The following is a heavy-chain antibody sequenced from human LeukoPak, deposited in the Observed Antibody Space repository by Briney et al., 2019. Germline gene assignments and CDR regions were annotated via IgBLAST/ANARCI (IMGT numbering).Heavy chain of an antibody. Sequence: QPGGSLRLSCAASGFTFSSYGMHWVRQAPGKGLEWVAFIRYDGSNKYYADSVKGRFTISRDNSKNTLYLQMNSLRAEDMAVYYCAKGPGGYSSGWYFDYWGQGTLVTVSS. CDR3: AKGPGGYSSGWYFDY. CDR1: GFTFSSYG. V-gene: IGHV3-30*02. J-gene: IGHJ4*02. CDR2: IRYDGSNK. D-gene: IGHD6-19*01.